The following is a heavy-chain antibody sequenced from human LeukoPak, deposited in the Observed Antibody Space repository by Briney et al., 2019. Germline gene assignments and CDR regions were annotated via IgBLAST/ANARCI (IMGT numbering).Heavy chain of an antibody. J-gene: IGHJ3*02. CDR2: IYYSGST. CDR1: GGSISSYY. Sequence: SETLSLTCTVSGGSISSYYWRWIRQPPGKGLEWLGYIYYSGSTNYNPSLKSRVTISVDTSKNQFSLKLSSVTAADTAVYYCARVAYAFDIWGQGTMVTVSS. V-gene: IGHV4-59*01. CDR3: ARVAYAFDI.